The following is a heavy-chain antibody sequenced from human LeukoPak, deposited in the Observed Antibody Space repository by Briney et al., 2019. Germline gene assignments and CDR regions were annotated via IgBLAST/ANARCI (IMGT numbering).Heavy chain of an antibody. CDR3: ANKGEKEYSGSYSHGPRELNPEIPSFDY. J-gene: IGHJ4*02. V-gene: IGHV3-30*02. CDR2: IRYDGSNK. Sequence: GGSLRLSCAASGFTFSSYGMHWVRQPPGKGLEWVAFIRYDGSNKYYADSVKGRFTISRDNSKNTLYLQMNSLRAEDTAVYYCANKGEKEYSGSYSHGPRELNPEIPSFDYWGQGTLVTVSS. D-gene: IGHD1-26*01. CDR1: GFTFSSYG.